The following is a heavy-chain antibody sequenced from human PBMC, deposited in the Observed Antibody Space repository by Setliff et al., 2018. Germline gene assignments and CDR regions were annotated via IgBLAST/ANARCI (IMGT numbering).Heavy chain of an antibody. V-gene: IGHV4-4*07. CDR1: GGSISSYY. D-gene: IGHD3-9*01. CDR3: ARDLRYFDWLIENWYFDL. J-gene: IGHJ2*01. Sequence: LSLTCTVSGGSISSYYWSWIRQPAGKGLEWIGRIYTSGSTNYNPSLKSRVTMAVDTSKNQFSLKLSSVTAADTAVYYCARDLRYFDWLIENWYFDLWGRGTLVTVSS. CDR2: IYTSGST.